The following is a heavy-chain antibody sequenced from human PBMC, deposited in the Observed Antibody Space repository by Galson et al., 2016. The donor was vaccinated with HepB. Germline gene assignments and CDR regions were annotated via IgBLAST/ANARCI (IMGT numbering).Heavy chain of an antibody. D-gene: IGHD6-19*01. CDR1: GDSFSSHY. CDR3: ARVDRSGWFAK. CDR2: INHSGEIYHSGIT. V-gene: IGHV4-34*01. Sequence: ETLSLTCAVFGDSFSSHYWSWIRQPPGKGLGWIGEINHSGEIYHSGITNYNPSLKSRVSISVDTSKNQFSLKLSSVTAADTAVYFCARVDRSGWFAKWGQGTLVTVSS. J-gene: IGHJ4*02.